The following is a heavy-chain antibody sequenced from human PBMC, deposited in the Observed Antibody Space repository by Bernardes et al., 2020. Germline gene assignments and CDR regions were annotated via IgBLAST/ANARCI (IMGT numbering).Heavy chain of an antibody. V-gene: IGHV4-34*01. J-gene: IGHJ4*02. D-gene: IGHD2-2*01. CDR1: GGSFSGYY. Sequence: SETLSLTFAVYGGSFSGYYWSWIRQPPGKGLEWIGEINHSGSTNYNPSLKSRVTISVDTSKNQFSLKLSSVTAADTAVYYCARGLWDNIVVVPAAIYYFDYWGQGTLVTVSS. CDR3: ARGLWDNIVVVPAAIYYFDY. CDR2: INHSGST.